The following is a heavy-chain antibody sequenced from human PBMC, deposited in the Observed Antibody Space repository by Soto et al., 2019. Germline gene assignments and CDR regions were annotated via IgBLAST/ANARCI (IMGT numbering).Heavy chain of an antibody. J-gene: IGHJ6*02. CDR3: AKGDGFILAV. V-gene: IGHV3-53*02. Sequence: EVQVLATGGGLIQPGGSLRLSCAASGFTVNSNYMSWVRQAPGEGLQWVSITNTGGTTYYADSVKGRFTVPRDNSKNTLYLQMNSLRAEDTAVYYCAKGDGFILAVWGQGTKVSVSS. D-gene: IGHD1-26*01. CDR1: GFTVNSNY. CDR2: TNTGGTT.